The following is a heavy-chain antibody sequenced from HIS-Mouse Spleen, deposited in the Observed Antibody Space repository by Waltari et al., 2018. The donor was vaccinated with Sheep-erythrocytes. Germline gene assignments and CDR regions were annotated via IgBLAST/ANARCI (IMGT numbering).Heavy chain of an antibody. CDR3: ARLELGQFDY. D-gene: IGHD1-26*01. CDR1: GGSISSYY. CDR2: IYYSGST. J-gene: IGHJ4*02. Sequence: QVQLQESCPALVKPSETLSLPCTVSGGSISSYYWSWIRQPPGKGLEWIGYIYYSGSTNYNPSLKSRVTISVDTSKNQFSLKLSSVTAADTAVYYCARLELGQFDYWGQGTLVTVSS. V-gene: IGHV4-59*08.